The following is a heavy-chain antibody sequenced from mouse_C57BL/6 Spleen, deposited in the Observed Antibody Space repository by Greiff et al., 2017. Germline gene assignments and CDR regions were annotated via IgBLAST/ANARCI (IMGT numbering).Heavy chain of an antibody. Sequence: DVKLQESGPGLVKPSQSLSLTCSVTGYSITSGYYWNWIRQFPGNKLEWMGYISYDGSNNYNPSLKNRISITRDTSKNQFFLKLNSVTTEDTATYYCARDGDSNYPFAYWGQGTLVTVSA. D-gene: IGHD2-5*01. CDR1: GYSITSGYY. CDR3: ARDGDSNYPFAY. J-gene: IGHJ3*01. V-gene: IGHV3-6*01. CDR2: ISYDGSN.